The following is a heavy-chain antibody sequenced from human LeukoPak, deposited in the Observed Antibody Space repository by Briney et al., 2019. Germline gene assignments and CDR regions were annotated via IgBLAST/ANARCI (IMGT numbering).Heavy chain of an antibody. CDR3: ARDDDRPDNGLDH. Sequence: GGSLRLSCAASGFTFSNYGMHWVRQAPGKGLEWVAVILSDGSKEFYKDSVKGRFTISRDNSKNTLFLQMNSLRAEDTAVYYCARDDDRPDNGLDHWGQGTLVTVSS. J-gene: IGHJ4*02. V-gene: IGHV3-33*01. CDR2: ILSDGSKE. CDR1: GFTFSNYG. D-gene: IGHD3-22*01.